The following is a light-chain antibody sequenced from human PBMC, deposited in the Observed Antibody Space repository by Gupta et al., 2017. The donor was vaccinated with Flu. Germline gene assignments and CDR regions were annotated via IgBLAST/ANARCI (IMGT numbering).Light chain of an antibody. CDR3: HPHGTSTA. CDR2: GAS. Sequence: EIVLTQSPGTLSLSPGESATLSCRASQSLRSTFLAWYQQKPGQPPRLVIYGASSRATGIPDRFSGRGSGKDFTLISSRREHEDFAVYYVHPHGTSTAFGHGTKVDIK. V-gene: IGKV3-20*01. CDR1: QSLRSTF. J-gene: IGKJ3*01.